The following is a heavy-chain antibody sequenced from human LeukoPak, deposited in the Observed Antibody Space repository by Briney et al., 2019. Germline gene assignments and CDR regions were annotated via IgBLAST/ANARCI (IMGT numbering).Heavy chain of an antibody. D-gene: IGHD2-21*02. CDR3: ARVVTGDYFDY. V-gene: IGHV3-53*01. Sequence: RGSLRLSCAASGFTVSSNYMSWVRQAPGKGLEWVSVIYSGGSTYYADSVKGRFTISRDNSKNTLYLQMNSLRAEDTAVYYCARVVTGDYFDYWGQGTLVTVYS. J-gene: IGHJ4*02. CDR2: IYSGGST. CDR1: GFTVSSNY.